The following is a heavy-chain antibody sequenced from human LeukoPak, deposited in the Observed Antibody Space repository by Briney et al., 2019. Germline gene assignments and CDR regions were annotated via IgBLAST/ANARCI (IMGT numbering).Heavy chain of an antibody. CDR3: ARGPNRYCSSTSCYIYYFDY. D-gene: IGHD2-2*01. J-gene: IGHJ4*02. Sequence: SETLSLTCAVYGGSFSGYYWSWIRQPPGKGLEWIGEINHSGSTNYNPSLKSRVTISVDTSKNQFSLKLSPVTAADTAVYYCARGPNRYCSSTSCYIYYFDYWGQGTLVTVSS. CDR1: GGSFSGYY. CDR2: INHSGST. V-gene: IGHV4-34*01.